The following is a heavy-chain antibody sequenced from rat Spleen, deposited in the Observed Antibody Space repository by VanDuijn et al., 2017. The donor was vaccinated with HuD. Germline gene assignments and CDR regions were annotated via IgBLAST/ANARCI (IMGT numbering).Heavy chain of an antibody. CDR2: IRTKPNNYAT. Sequence: VQVVESGGGLVQPKESLKISCAASGFTFSNAAMYWVRQAPGKGLEWVARIRTKPNNYATYYADSVKGRFTISRDDSKSMVYLQMDNLKTEDTAMYYCTALYMDAWGQGASVTVSS. CDR3: TALYMDA. CDR1: GFTFSNAA. J-gene: IGHJ4*01. V-gene: IGHV10-5*01.